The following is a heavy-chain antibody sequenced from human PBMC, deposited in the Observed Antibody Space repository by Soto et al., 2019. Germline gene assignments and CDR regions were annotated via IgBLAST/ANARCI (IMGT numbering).Heavy chain of an antibody. Sequence: QLQLQESGPGLVKPSETLSLTCTVSGGSISSSSYYWGWIHQPPGKGLEWIGSIYYSGSTYYNPSLKSRVTISVDTSKNQFSLKLSSVTAADTAVYYCARLVRYYDSSGYSQWGQGTLVTVSS. J-gene: IGHJ4*02. CDR3: ARLVRYYDSSGYSQ. CDR1: GGSISSSSYY. V-gene: IGHV4-39*01. D-gene: IGHD3-22*01. CDR2: IYYSGST.